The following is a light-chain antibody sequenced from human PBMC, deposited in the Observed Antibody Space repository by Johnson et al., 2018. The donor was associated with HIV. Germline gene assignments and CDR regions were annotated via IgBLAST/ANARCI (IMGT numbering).Light chain of an antibody. J-gene: IGLJ1*01. CDR1: SSNIGNNY. CDR2: DNN. Sequence: QSVLTQPPSVSAAPGQKVIISCSGSSSNIGNNYVSWYQQLPGTAPKLLIYDNNKRPSGIPDRFFGSKSGTSATLDITGLQTGDEGDYYCGTWDSSLNAYVFGTGTKVTVL. CDR3: GTWDSSLNAYV. V-gene: IGLV1-51*01.